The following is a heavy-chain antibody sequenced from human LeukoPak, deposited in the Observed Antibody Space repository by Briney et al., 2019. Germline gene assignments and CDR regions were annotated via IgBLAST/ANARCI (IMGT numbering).Heavy chain of an antibody. V-gene: IGHV4-59*01. J-gene: IGHJ6*03. CDR2: KDYSGST. CDR1: GGSISRYY. D-gene: IGHD3-10*01. Sequence: SETLSLTCTVSGGSISRYYWSWIRQPPGKGLEWIGYKDYSGSTNYNRSLKSRVTISVDTSKNQFSLKLSSVTAADTAVYYCARVPYYYGSGSYKPYYMDVWGKGTTVTISS. CDR3: ARVPYYYGSGSYKPYYMDV.